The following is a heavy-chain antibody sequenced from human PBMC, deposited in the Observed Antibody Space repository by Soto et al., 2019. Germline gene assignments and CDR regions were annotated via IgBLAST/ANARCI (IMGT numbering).Heavy chain of an antibody. D-gene: IGHD3-22*01. CDR1: GYTFTGYY. J-gene: IGHJ4*02. V-gene: IGHV1-2*04. CDR2: INPNSGGT. CDR3: ASSGYYYDSSGYRSYFDY. Sequence: ASVKVSCKASGYTFTGYYMHWARQAPGQGLEWMGWINPNSGGTNYAQKFQGWVTMTRDTSISTAYMELSRLRSDDTAVYYCASSGYYYDSSGYRSYFDYWGQGTLVTV.